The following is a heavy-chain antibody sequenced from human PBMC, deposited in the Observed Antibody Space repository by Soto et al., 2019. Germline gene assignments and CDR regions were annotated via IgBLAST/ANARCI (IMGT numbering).Heavy chain of an antibody. CDR2: ISYDGSNK. CDR3: AKDFGY. J-gene: IGHJ4*02. Sequence: QVQLVESGGGVVQPGRSLRLSCAASGFTFSSYGMHWVHQAPGKGLEWVAVISYDGSNKYYADSVKGRFTISSDNSKXXXXXXXXXXXXXXXXXXXCAKDFGYWGQGTLVTVSS. V-gene: IGHV3-30*03. CDR1: GFTFSSYG. D-gene: IGHD3-10*01.